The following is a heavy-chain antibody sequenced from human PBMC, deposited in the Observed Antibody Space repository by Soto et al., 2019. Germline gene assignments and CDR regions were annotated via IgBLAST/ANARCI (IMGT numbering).Heavy chain of an antibody. V-gene: IGHV3-64*01. CDR2: ISSNGGST. J-gene: IGHJ4*02. CDR3: ARGGRGYEFDY. D-gene: IGHD5-12*01. CDR1: GFTFSSYA. Sequence: EVQLVESGGGLVQPGGSLRLSCAASGFTFSSYAMHWVRQAPGKGLEYVSPISSNGGSTYYANSVKGRFTISRDNSKTTLYLQMGSPRPEDTAVYYCARGGRGYEFDYWGQGTLVTVSS.